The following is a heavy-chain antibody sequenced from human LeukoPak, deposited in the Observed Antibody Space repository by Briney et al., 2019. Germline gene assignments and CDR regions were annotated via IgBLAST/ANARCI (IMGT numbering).Heavy chain of an antibody. CDR1: GFTFSSYE. Sequence: GGSLRLSCAASGFTFSSYEMNWVRQAPGKGLEWVSYISSSGSTIYYADSVKGRFTISRDNAKNSLYLQMNSLRAEDTAVYYCAKDQKDDAFDIWGQGTMVTVSS. J-gene: IGHJ3*02. CDR3: AKDQKDDAFDI. V-gene: IGHV3-48*03. CDR2: ISSSGSTI.